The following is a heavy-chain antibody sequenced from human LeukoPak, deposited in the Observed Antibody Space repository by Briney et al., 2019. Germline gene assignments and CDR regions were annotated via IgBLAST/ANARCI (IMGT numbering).Heavy chain of an antibody. CDR3: ARCSGSVRHFYYYYMDV. CDR2: INWNGGDT. V-gene: IGHV3-20*04. D-gene: IGHD6-19*01. CDR1: GFTFEDYG. Sequence: PGGSLRLSCAASGFTFEDYGMSWVRQAPGKGLEWVSGINWNGGDTDYADSVKGRFTISRDNAKNSLYLQMNSLRAEDTAFYYCARCSGSVRHFYYYYMDVWGKGTTVTVSS. J-gene: IGHJ6*03.